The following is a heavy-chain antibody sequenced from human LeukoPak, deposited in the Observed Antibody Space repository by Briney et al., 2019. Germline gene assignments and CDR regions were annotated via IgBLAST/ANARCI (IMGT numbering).Heavy chain of an antibody. Sequence: SETLSLTCTVSGGSISSYYWSWIRQPAGKGLEWIGRISSSGSTNYNPSLKSRVTISLDTSKNQFSLTLSSVTAADTAVYFCVRDRSYGYFDFWGQGTLVTVSS. V-gene: IGHV4-4*07. CDR2: ISSSGST. J-gene: IGHJ4*02. CDR3: VRDRSYGYFDF. D-gene: IGHD1-26*01. CDR1: GGSISSYY.